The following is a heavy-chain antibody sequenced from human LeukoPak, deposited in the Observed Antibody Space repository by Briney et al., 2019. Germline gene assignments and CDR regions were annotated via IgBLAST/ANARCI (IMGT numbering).Heavy chain of an antibody. J-gene: IGHJ4*02. CDR2: IYYSGST. CDR3: ARGRAANTAMVTLFFDY. V-gene: IGHV4-31*03. D-gene: IGHD5-18*01. CDR1: GGSISSGGYY. Sequence: PSETLSLTCTVSGGSISSGGYYWSWIRQPPGKGLEWIGYIYYSGSTYYNPSLKSRVTISVDTSKNQFSLKLSSVTAADTAVYYCARGRAANTAMVTLFFDYWGQGTLVTVSS.